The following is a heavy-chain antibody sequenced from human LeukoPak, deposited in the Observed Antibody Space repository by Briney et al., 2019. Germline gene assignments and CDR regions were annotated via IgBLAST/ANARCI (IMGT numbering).Heavy chain of an antibody. CDR2: IRYDGSNK. D-gene: IGHD3-22*01. Sequence: TGGSLRLSCAASGFTFSSYGMHWVRQAPGKGLEWVAFIRYDGSNKYYADSVKGRFTISRDNSKNTLYLQMNSLRAEDTAVYYCAKDWYYYDSSGYFPDYWGQGTLVTVSS. CDR1: GFTFSSYG. CDR3: AKDWYYYDSSGYFPDY. V-gene: IGHV3-30*02. J-gene: IGHJ4*02.